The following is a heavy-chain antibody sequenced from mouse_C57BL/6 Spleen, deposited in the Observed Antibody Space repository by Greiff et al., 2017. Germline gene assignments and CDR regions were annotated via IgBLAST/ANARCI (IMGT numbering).Heavy chain of an antibody. D-gene: IGHD2-4*01. V-gene: IGHV1-82*01. J-gene: IGHJ2*01. CDR2: IYPGDGDT. CDR1: GYAFSSSW. CDR3: ARERNYDLYYFDY. Sequence: VKLMESGPELVKPGASVKISCKASGYAFSSSWMNSVKQRPGKGLEWIGRIYPGDGDTNYNGKFKGKATLTADKSSSTAYMQLSSLTSEDSAVYFCARERNYDLYYFDYWGQGTTLTVSS.